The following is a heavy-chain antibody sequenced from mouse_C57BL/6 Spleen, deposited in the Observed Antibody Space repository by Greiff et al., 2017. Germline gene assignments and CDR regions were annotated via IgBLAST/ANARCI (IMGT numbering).Heavy chain of an antibody. Sequence: QVQLQQPGAELVKPGASVKMSCKASGYTFTSYWITWVKQRPGQGLEWIGDIYPGSGSTNYNEKFKSKATLTVDTSSSTAYMQLSSLTSEDSAVYYCARIDYYGSSYEEDYAMDYWGQGTSVTVSS. CDR1: GYTFTSYW. D-gene: IGHD1-1*01. CDR3: ARIDYYGSSYEEDYAMDY. CDR2: IYPGSGST. V-gene: IGHV1-55*01. J-gene: IGHJ4*01.